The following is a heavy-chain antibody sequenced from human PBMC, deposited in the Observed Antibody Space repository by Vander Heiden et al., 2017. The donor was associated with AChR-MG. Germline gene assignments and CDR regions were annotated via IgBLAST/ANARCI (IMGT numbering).Heavy chain of an antibody. V-gene: IGHV1-69*06. Sequence: QVQLVQSGAEVKKPGSSVKVSCKASGGTFSSYAISWVRQAPGQGLEWMGGIIPIFDTPNYAQKFQGRVTITADKSTSTAYMELSSLRSEDTAVYYCATLTISSGRDYYYMDVWGKGTTGTVSS. CDR2: IIPIFDTP. D-gene: IGHD6-6*01. CDR3: ATLTISSGRDYYYMDV. J-gene: IGHJ6*03. CDR1: GGTFSSYA.